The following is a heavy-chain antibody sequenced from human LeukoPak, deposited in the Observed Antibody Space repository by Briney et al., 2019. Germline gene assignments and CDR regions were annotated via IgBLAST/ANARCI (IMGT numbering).Heavy chain of an antibody. Sequence: GGSLRLSCAASGFTFSSYGMHWVRQAPGKGLEWVAVIWYDGSNKYNADSVKGRFTISRDNSKNTLYLQMNSLRAEDTAVYYRAKADSGSYDSFQHWGQGTLVTVSS. CDR1: GFTFSSYG. CDR2: IWYDGSNK. CDR3: AKADSGSYDSFQH. D-gene: IGHD1-26*01. V-gene: IGHV3-33*06. J-gene: IGHJ1*01.